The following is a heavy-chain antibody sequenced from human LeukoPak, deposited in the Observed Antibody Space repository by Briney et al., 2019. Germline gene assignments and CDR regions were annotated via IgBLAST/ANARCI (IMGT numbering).Heavy chain of an antibody. D-gene: IGHD6-13*01. J-gene: IGHJ4*02. Sequence: KPSETLSLTCTVSGGSISGYYWSWIRQPAGKGLEWIGRVYSSGSTNYSPSLKSRVTMSVGTSNNQFSLKLISVTAADTAVYYCARGGSGSTWSTFDYWGQGTLVTVSS. CDR2: VYSSGST. CDR1: GGSISGYY. V-gene: IGHV4-4*07. CDR3: ARGGSGSTWSTFDY.